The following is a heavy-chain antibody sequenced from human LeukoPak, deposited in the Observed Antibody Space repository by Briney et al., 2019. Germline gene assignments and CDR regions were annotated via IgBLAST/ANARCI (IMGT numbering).Heavy chain of an antibody. D-gene: IGHD3-10*01. CDR2: INPNNGGT. Sequence: ASVKVSCKASGYTFTGYYIHWVRQAPEQGLEWMGWINPNNGGTTYAQKFQGRVTMTRDTSISTAYMELSRLGSGDTAVYFCARSPNRYASGNYYRRADSFYMDVWGKGTTVTISS. J-gene: IGHJ6*03. CDR3: ARSPNRYASGNYYRRADSFYMDV. CDR1: GYTFTGYY. V-gene: IGHV1-2*02.